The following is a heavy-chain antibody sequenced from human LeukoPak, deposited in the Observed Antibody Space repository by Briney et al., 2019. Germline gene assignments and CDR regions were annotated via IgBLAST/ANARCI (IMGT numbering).Heavy chain of an antibody. Sequence: ASVKVSCKVSGYTLTELSMHWVRQAPGKGLEWMGGFDPEDGETIYAQKFQGRVTMTEDTSTDTAYMELSSLRSEDTAVYYCATTRYYYDSSAPGHFDYRGQGTLVTVSS. D-gene: IGHD3-22*01. CDR3: ATTRYYYDSSAPGHFDY. V-gene: IGHV1-24*01. CDR1: GYTLTELS. CDR2: FDPEDGET. J-gene: IGHJ4*02.